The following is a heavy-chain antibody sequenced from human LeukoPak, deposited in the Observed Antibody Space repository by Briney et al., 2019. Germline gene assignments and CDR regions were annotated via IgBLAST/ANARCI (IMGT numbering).Heavy chain of an antibody. Sequence: GGSLRLSCAASGFTFSSYSMNWVRQATGMGLEWVSSISSSSIYIYYADSVKGRLTISRDNAKNSVYLQMNNLRAEDTAVYYCARDMGGPNYSYGSPHFDSWGQGTLVTVSS. J-gene: IGHJ4*02. CDR1: GFTFSSYS. CDR3: ARDMGGPNYSYGSPHFDS. CDR2: ISSSSIYI. V-gene: IGHV3-21*01. D-gene: IGHD5-18*01.